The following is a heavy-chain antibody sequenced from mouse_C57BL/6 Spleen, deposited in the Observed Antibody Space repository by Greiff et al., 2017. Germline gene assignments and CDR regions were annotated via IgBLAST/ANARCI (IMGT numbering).Heavy chain of an antibody. CDR3: ARERVYYGGFAY. CDR2: INPSNGGT. J-gene: IGHJ3*01. V-gene: IGHV1-53*01. CDR1: GYTFPSYW. Sequence: VQLQQSGTELVKPGASVKLSCKASGYTFPSYWMHWVKQRPGQGLEWIGNINPSNGGTNYNEKFKSKATLTVDKSSSTAYMQLSSLTSEDSAVYYCARERVYYGGFAYWGQGTLVTVSA. D-gene: IGHD1-1*01.